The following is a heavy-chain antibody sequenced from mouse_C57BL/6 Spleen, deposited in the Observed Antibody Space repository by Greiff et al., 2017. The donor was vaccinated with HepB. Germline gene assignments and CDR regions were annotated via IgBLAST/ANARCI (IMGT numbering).Heavy chain of an antibody. D-gene: IGHD2-3*01. CDR1: GYSFTSYY. J-gene: IGHJ2*01. CDR2: IYPGSGNT. Sequence: VKLVESGPELVKPGASVKISCKASGYSFTSYYIHWVKQRPGQGLEWIGWIYPGSGNTKYNEKFKGKATLTADTSSSTAYMQLSSLTSEDSAVYYCARGYDGYYAYYFDYWGQGTTLTVSS. CDR3: ARGYDGYYAYYFDY. V-gene: IGHV1-66*01.